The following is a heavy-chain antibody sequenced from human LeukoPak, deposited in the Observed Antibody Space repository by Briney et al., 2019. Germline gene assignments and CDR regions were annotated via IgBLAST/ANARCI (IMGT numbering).Heavy chain of an antibody. J-gene: IGHJ4*02. D-gene: IGHD5-18*01. Sequence: GGSLRLSCAASGFSFSSYGMHWVRQAPGKGLEYVSAINSNGGSTYYANSVKGRFTISRDNSRSTLYLQMGSLRAEDMAVYYCAREGSYGDSDYWGQGTLVTVSS. CDR1: GFSFSSYG. V-gene: IGHV3-64*01. CDR2: INSNGGST. CDR3: AREGSYGDSDY.